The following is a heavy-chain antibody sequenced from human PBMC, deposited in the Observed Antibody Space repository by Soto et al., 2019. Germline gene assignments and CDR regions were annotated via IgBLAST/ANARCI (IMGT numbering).Heavy chain of an antibody. CDR1: GGSMRNYF. Sequence: SETLSLTCTVSGGSMRNYFWTWTRQPPGKGLEWIGYIHYSGTTSFFPSYNPSLRSRVTISEDTSKNQFSLKLLSVTTADTAVYFCAAGEASSRNLAPYYLDFWGQGTLVTVSS. V-gene: IGHV4-59*01. J-gene: IGHJ4*02. D-gene: IGHD6-13*01. CDR2: IHYSGTT. CDR3: AAGEASSRNLAPYYLDF.